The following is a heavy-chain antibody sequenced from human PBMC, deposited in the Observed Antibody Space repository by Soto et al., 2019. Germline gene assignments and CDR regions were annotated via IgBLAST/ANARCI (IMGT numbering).Heavy chain of an antibody. CDR1: GFTFSSYG. CDR3: AKDQGVATVVTPDAFDI. D-gene: IGHD5-12*01. Sequence: QVQLVESGGGVVQPGRSLRLSCAASGFTFSSYGMHWVRQAPGKGLEWVAVISYDGSNKYYADSVKGRFTISRDNSKNTLYLRMNSLRAEDTAVYYCAKDQGVATVVTPDAFDIWGQVTMVTVSS. CDR2: ISYDGSNK. J-gene: IGHJ3*02. V-gene: IGHV3-30*18.